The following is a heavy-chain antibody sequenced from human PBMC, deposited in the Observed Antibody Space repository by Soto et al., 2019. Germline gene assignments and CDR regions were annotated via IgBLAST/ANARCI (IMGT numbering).Heavy chain of an antibody. V-gene: IGHV3-23*01. CDR2: ISGSGGST. J-gene: IGHJ1*01. D-gene: IGHD6-19*01. CDR3: AKDREQWLVRSEYFQH. Sequence: GGSLRLSCAASGFTFSSYAMSWVRQAPGKGLEWVSAISGSGGSTYYADSVKGRFTISRDNSKNTPYLQMDSLRAEDTAVYYCAKDREQWLVRSEYFQHWGQGTLVTVSS. CDR1: GFTFSSYA.